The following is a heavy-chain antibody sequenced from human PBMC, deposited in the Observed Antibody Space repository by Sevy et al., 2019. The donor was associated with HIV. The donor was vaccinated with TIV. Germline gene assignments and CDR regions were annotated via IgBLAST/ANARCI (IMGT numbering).Heavy chain of an antibody. CDR1: GGSFSAYY. D-gene: IGHD2-2*01. Sequence: SETLSLTCAVYGGSFSAYYWSWIRQPPGKGLEWIGEINHSGSTNYNPSLKSRVTISVDTSNNQFSLRLSSVTAADTAVYYRARHGSSTSCSHAFDIWGQGTMVTVSS. V-gene: IGHV4-34*01. J-gene: IGHJ3*02. CDR2: INHSGST. CDR3: ARHGSSTSCSHAFDI.